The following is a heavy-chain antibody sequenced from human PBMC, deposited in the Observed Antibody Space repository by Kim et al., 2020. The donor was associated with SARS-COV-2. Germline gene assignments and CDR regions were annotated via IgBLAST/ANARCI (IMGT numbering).Heavy chain of an antibody. D-gene: IGHD3-22*01. V-gene: IGHV3-30*04. CDR2: ISYDGSNK. Sequence: GGSLRLSCAASGFTFSSYAMHWVRQAPGKGLEWVAVISYDGSNKYYADSVKGRFTISRDNSKNTLYLQMNSLRAEDTAVYYCARRDSSGPPFDYWGQGTLVTVSS. CDR1: GFTFSSYA. J-gene: IGHJ4*02. CDR3: ARRDSSGPPFDY.